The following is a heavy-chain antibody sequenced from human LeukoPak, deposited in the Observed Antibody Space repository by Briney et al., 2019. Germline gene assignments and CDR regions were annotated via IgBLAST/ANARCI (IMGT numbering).Heavy chain of an antibody. J-gene: IGHJ3*01. D-gene: IGHD7-27*01. CDR1: GYTFTSYY. CDR2: INPSGGST. Sequence: ASVKVSCKASGYTFTSYYMHWVRQAPGQGLEWMGIINPSGGSTSYAQKFQGRVTMTRDMSTSTVYMELRSLRSDDTAVYYCASGGLTGDYDLPFAFWGQGTMVTVSS. CDR3: ASGGLTGDYDLPFAF. V-gene: IGHV1-46*01.